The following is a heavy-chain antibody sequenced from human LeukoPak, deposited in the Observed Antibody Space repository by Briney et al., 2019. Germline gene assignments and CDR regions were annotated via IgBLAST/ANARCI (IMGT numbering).Heavy chain of an antibody. D-gene: IGHD3-22*01. CDR2: ISGSGGST. CDR1: GFTFSSYA. Sequence: GGSLRLSCAASGFTFSSYAMSWVRQAPRKGLEWVSAISGSGGSTYYADSVKGRFTISRDNAKNSLYLQMNSLRDEDTAVYYCARDWGSTGYPIDYWGQGTLVTVSS. V-gene: IGHV3-23*01. J-gene: IGHJ4*02. CDR3: ARDWGSTGYPIDY.